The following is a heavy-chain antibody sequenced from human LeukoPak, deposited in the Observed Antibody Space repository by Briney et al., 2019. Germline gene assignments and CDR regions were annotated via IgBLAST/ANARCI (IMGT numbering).Heavy chain of an antibody. V-gene: IGHV3-74*01. CDR3: ARAALPPDYYDSSGYSDI. D-gene: IGHD3-22*01. CDR2: INSDGSST. CDR1: GFTFSSYW. Sequence: PGGSLRLSCAASGFTFSSYWMHWVRQAPGKGLVWVSLINSDGSSTSYADSVKGRFTISRDNAKNTLYLQMNSLRAEDTAVYYCARAALPPDYYDSSGYSDIWGQGTMVTVSS. J-gene: IGHJ3*02.